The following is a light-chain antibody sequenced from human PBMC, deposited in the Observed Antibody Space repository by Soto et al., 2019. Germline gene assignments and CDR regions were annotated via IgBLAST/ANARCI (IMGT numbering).Light chain of an antibody. CDR1: QGVSSAY. J-gene: IGKJ1*01. CDR3: QQYGSSSTST. V-gene: IGKV3-20*01. Sequence: EIVLPQSPGPLSLSPGERATLSCRASQGVSSAYLAWSKPKPGQPPTLLIFAAPTRVTGIPDRFSGSGSGTDFTITINTLSPEDFAVYYYQQYGSSSTSTFGQGTKVEIK. CDR2: AAP.